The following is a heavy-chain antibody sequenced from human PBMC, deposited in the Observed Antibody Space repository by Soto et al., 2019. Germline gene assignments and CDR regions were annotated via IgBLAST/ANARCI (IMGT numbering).Heavy chain of an antibody. CDR3: ARVYPSDTRYGYVGNNWFDP. J-gene: IGHJ5*02. CDR1: GYTFTSYA. D-gene: IGHD5-18*01. Sequence: ASVKVSCKASGYTFTSYAMHWVRQAPGQRLEWMGWINPSGGSTSYAQKFQGRVTMTRDTSTSTVYMELSSLRSEDTAVYYCARVYPSDTRYGYVGNNWFDPWGQGTLVTLSS. CDR2: INPSGGST. V-gene: IGHV1-46*03.